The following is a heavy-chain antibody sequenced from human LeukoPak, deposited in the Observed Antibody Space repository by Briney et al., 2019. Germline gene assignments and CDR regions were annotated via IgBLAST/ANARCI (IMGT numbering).Heavy chain of an antibody. V-gene: IGHV3-30-3*01. CDR3: ARDPDDYGDYEFDY. D-gene: IGHD4-17*01. Sequence: GGSLRLSCAAPGFTFSNAWMSWVRQAPGKGLEWVAVISYDGSNKYYADSVKGRFTISRDNSKNTLYLQMNSLRAEDTAVYYCARDPDDYGDYEFDYWGQGTLVTVSS. CDR2: ISYDGSNK. CDR1: GFTFSNAW. J-gene: IGHJ4*02.